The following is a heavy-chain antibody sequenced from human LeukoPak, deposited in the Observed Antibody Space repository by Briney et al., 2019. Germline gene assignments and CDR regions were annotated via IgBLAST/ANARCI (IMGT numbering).Heavy chain of an antibody. CDR1: GFTFSSYA. D-gene: IGHD3-22*01. V-gene: IGHV3-23*01. Sequence: PGGSLRLSCAASGFTFSSYAMSWVRQAPGKGLEWVSGISGSGGSTYHADSVKGRFTISRDNSKNTLYLQMNSLRAEDTAVYYCANDYYDSSGYYLDYWGQGTLVTVSS. CDR3: ANDYYDSSGYYLDY. CDR2: ISGSGGST. J-gene: IGHJ4*02.